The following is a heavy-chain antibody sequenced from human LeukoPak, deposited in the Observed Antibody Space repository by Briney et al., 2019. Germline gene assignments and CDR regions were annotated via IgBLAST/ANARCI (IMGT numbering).Heavy chain of an antibody. V-gene: IGHV4-38-2*01. CDR1: GYSISSGYY. J-gene: IGHJ4*02. CDR2: IYHSGST. D-gene: IGHD3-22*01. Sequence: SQTLSLTCAVSGYSISSGYYWGWIRQPPGKGLEWIGCIYHSGSTYYNPSLKSRVTISVDTSKNQFSLKLSSVTAADTAVYYCARGTLARDSSGYYYFDYWGQGTLVTVSS. CDR3: ARGTLARDSSGYYYFDY.